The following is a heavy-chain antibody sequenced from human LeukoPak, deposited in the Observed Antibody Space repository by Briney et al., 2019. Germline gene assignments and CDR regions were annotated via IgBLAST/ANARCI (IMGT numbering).Heavy chain of an antibody. D-gene: IGHD5-18*01. Sequence: GGSLRLSCAASGFTFSSYAMSWVRQAPGEGLEWVSAISGSGGSTYYADSVKGRFTISRDKSKNTLYLQMNGLRAEDTAVYYCAKAFGYSYGYFDYWGQGTLVTVSS. CDR2: ISGSGGST. V-gene: IGHV3-23*01. CDR3: AKAFGYSYGYFDY. J-gene: IGHJ4*02. CDR1: GFTFSSYA.